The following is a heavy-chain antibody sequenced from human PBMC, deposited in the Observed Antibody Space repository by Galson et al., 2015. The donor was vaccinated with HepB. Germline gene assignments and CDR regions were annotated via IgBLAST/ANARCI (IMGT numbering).Heavy chain of an antibody. CDR1: GFTFSGYD. Sequence: SLRLSCAASGFTFSGYDMHWVRQATGKGLEWVSAIGTAGDTYYPGSVKGRFTISRENAKNPLYLQMNSRRAGDTAVYYCARDGGGGSFDYWGQGTLVTVSS. J-gene: IGHJ4*02. CDR2: IGTAGDT. CDR3: ARDGGGGSFDY. V-gene: IGHV3-13*01. D-gene: IGHD3-10*01.